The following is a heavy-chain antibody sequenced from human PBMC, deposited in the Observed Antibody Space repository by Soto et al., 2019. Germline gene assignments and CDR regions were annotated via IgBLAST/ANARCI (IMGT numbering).Heavy chain of an antibody. V-gene: IGHV4-59*01. CDR3: ARSSTNTPRVDV. D-gene: IGHD1-26*01. CDR2: IYHSGST. J-gene: IGHJ6*02. Sequence: SETLSLTCTASGGSMRGYYWTWIRQPPGKELQWIGYIYHSGSTIYNPSLQSRVTISVDTSKSQFSLKMSFVTAADTAIYYCARSSTNTPRVDVWGQGTTVTVSS. CDR1: GGSMRGYY.